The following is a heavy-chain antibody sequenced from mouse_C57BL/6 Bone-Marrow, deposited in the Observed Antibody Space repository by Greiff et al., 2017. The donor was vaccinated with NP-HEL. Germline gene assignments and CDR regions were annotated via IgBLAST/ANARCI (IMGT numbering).Heavy chain of an antibody. CDR1: GYTFTSYW. Sequence: VQLQQPGAELVKPGASVKLSCKASGYTFTSYWMQWVKQRPGQGLEWIGEIDPSDSYTNYNQKFKGKATLTVDTSSSTAYMQLSSLTSEDSAVYYCARDLITTVVAKAMDYWGQGTSVTVSS. V-gene: IGHV1-50*01. J-gene: IGHJ4*01. CDR3: ARDLITTVVAKAMDY. D-gene: IGHD1-1*01. CDR2: IDPSDSYT.